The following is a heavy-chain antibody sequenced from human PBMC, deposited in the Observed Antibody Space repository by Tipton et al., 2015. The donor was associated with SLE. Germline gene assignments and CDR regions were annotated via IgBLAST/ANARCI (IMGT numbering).Heavy chain of an antibody. CDR2: INHSGST. V-gene: IGHV4-34*01. CDR1: GGSFSGYD. CDR3: ASETTTVITIEY. Sequence: TLSLTCAVYGGSFSGYDWSWIRQPPGKGLEWIGEINHSGSTYYNPSLKSRVTISVDTSKNQFSLKLNSVTAADTAVYYCASETTTVITIEYWGQGTLVTVSS. D-gene: IGHD4-17*01. J-gene: IGHJ4*02.